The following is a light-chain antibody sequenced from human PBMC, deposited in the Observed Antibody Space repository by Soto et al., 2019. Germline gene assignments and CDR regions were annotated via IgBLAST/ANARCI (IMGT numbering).Light chain of an antibody. CDR1: QSISSY. CDR3: QQSYSTSPVT. CDR2: ALS. J-gene: IGKJ1*01. V-gene: IGKV1-39*01. Sequence: DIQMTQSPSSLSASVGDRVTITCRASQSISSYLNWYQQKPGKAHKLLIYALSSLQSGVPSRFCGSGSRTDFTLTITSLQLEEFTTYYSQQSYSTSPVTFGQGTQVEIK.